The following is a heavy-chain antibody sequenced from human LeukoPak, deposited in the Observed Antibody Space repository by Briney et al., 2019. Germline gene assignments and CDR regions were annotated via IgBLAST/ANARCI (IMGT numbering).Heavy chain of an antibody. V-gene: IGHV3-13*01. D-gene: IGHD6-13*01. CDR1: GFTFSNYD. CDR3: ASSPAYSSSWYAIDN. J-gene: IGHJ4*02. Sequence: PGGSLRLSCAASGFTFSNYDLHWVRQAAGKGLEWVSGIGTAGDTYYPGSVKGRFTISRENAKNSLYLQMNSLSAGDTAVYYCASSPAYSSSWYAIDNWGQGTLVTVPS. CDR2: IGTAGDT.